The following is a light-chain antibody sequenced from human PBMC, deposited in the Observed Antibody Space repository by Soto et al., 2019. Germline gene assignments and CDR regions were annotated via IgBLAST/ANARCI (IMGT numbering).Light chain of an antibody. V-gene: IGKV3-15*01. CDR1: QSVGRN. J-gene: IGKJ3*01. CDR2: AAS. CDR3: QEYSKWPLLT. Sequence: EIVVTQSPGILSVSPGERATLSCRASQSVGRNLAWYQQRPGQAPTLLIYAASSRATGLLARFSGSGAGTEFTLTISSLQAEDFAVYYCQEYSKWPLLTFGPGTRVDIK.